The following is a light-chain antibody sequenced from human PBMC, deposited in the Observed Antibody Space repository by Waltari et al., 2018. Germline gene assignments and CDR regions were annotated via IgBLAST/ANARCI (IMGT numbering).Light chain of an antibody. Sequence: IVLTQSPGTLSLSLGERATVSCRASQSVSRALAWYQQKPGQAPRLLIYGASTRATGIPDRFSGSGSGTDFSLNISRVEPDDFAVYYCQHYLRLPVTFGQGTTVEI. V-gene: IGKV3-20*01. CDR2: GAS. CDR1: QSVSRA. J-gene: IGKJ1*01. CDR3: QHYLRLPVT.